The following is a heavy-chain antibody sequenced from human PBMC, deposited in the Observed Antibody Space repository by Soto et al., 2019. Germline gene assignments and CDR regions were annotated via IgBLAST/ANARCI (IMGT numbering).Heavy chain of an antibody. CDR2: ISSSSSYI. Sequence: GGSLRLSYAASGFTFSSYSMNWVRQAPGKGLEWVSSISSSSSYIYYADSVKGRFTISRDNAKNSLYLQMNSLRAEDTAVYYCARFTIFGVVTSDAFDIWGQGTMVTVSS. D-gene: IGHD3-3*01. CDR1: GFTFSSYS. J-gene: IGHJ3*02. V-gene: IGHV3-21*01. CDR3: ARFTIFGVVTSDAFDI.